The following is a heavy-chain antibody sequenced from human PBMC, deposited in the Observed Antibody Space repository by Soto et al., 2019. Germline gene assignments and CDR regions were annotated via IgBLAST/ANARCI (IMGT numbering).Heavy chain of an antibody. D-gene: IGHD1-1*01. J-gene: IGHJ5*02. CDR3: ATYPRPYNWIDL. Sequence: QVRLEQSGAEVKKPGSSVRVSCQASGGALTSYPIHWVRQAPGQGLEWMGVIDPMFDTSNLAEKFKARVTFTADASTKTVYMELTSLRSDDTAVYFCATYPRPYNWIDLWGQGTLLTVSS. V-gene: IGHV1-69*01. CDR2: IDPMFDTS. CDR1: GGALTSYP.